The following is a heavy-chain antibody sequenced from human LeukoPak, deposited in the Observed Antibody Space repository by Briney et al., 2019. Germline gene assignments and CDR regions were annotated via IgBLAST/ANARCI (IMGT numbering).Heavy chain of an antibody. CDR2: INAGYANT. J-gene: IGHJ4*02. CDR3: ARGPLDYYDPIGPNFFEY. Sequence: GASVKVSCKASGYTFRSYTMHWVRQAPGQRLEWMGWINAGYANTRYSQKFQDRVTITRDTSASTAYMELSSLRSEDTAVYYCARGPLDYYDPIGPNFFEYWGQGTLVTVSS. CDR1: GYTFRSYT. D-gene: IGHD3-22*01. V-gene: IGHV1-3*01.